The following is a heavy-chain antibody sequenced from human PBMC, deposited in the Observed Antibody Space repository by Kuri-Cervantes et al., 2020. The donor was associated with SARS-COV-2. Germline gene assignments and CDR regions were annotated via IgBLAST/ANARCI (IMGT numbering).Heavy chain of an antibody. D-gene: IGHD2-2*01. V-gene: IGHV3-7*01. Sequence: GGSLRLSCAASGFTFSSYWMSWVRQAPGKGLEWVANIKQDGSEKYYVDSVKGRFTISRDNSKNTLYLQMNSLRAEDTAVYYCARDRDCSSTSCPDAFGIWGQGTMVTVSS. CDR1: GFTFSSYW. CDR2: IKQDGSEK. CDR3: ARDRDCSSTSCPDAFGI. J-gene: IGHJ3*02.